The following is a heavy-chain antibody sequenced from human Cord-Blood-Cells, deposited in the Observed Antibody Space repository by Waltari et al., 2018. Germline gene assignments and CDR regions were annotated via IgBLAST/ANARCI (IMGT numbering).Heavy chain of an antibody. CDR2: INAGNGNT. V-gene: IGHV1-3*01. D-gene: IGHD6-6*01. Sequence: QVQLVQSGAEVKKPGASVKVSCKASGYHFTSYAMHWVRQAPGQRLEWMGWINAGNGNTKYSQKFQGRVTITRDTSASTAYMELSSLRSEDTAVYYCATWSIAARSIGFDPWGQGTLVTVSS. CDR1: GYHFTSYA. J-gene: IGHJ5*02. CDR3: ATWSIAARSIGFDP.